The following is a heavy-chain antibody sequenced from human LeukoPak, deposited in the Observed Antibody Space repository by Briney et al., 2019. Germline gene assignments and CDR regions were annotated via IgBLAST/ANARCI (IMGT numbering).Heavy chain of an antibody. J-gene: IGHJ4*02. CDR3: ARPYPIPYSNRGPYYFDY. D-gene: IGHD4-11*01. CDR1: GGSISSSSYY. CDR2: IYYSGST. V-gene: IGHV4-39*01. Sequence: PSETLSLTCTVSGGSISSSSYYWGWIRQPPGKGLEWIGSIYYSGSTYYNPSLKSRVTISVDTSKNQFSLKLSSVTAADTAVYYCARPYPIPYSNRGPYYFDYWGQGTLVTVSS.